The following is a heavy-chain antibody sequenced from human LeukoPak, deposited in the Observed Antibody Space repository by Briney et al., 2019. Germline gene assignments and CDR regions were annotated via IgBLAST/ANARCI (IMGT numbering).Heavy chain of an antibody. V-gene: IGHV3-30*04. CDR3: ARDWGDYRDYVGNY. CDR2: ISYDGRNK. J-gene: IGHJ4*02. D-gene: IGHD4-17*01. Sequence: GSLTLSCAASGFPANTHAFHWVRQAPAKGLEWAAVISYDGRNKNYAESVKGRFTISRDNSNNTLYLQMGSLRVEDTAVYYCARDWGDYRDYVGNYWGQGTRVTVSS. CDR1: GFPANTHA.